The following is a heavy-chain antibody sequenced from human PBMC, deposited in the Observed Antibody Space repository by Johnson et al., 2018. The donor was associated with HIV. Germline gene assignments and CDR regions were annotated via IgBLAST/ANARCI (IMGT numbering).Heavy chain of an antibody. D-gene: IGHD3-16*01. Sequence: QVQLVESGGGVVQPGGSLRLSCAASGFTFNSYAMHWVRQAPGKGLEWVAFIRFDGSNKYYADSVKGRLIMSRDNSKNTLYVEMDSLRAEDTAVYYCVKARGWELRRDAFDIWGQGTMVTVSS. CDR2: IRFDGSNK. CDR1: GFTFNSYA. V-gene: IGHV3-30*02. CDR3: VKARGWELRRDAFDI. J-gene: IGHJ3*02.